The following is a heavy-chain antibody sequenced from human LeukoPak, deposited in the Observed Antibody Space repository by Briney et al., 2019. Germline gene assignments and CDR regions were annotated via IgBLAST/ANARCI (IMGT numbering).Heavy chain of an antibody. CDR1: GGSISSYY. CDR2: IYYSGST. Sequence: PSETLSLTCTVSGGSISSYYWSWIRQPPGKGLEWIGYIYYSGSTNYNPSLKSRVTISVDTSKNQFPLKLSSVTAADTAVYYCARETYGINWFDPWGQGTLVTVSS. V-gene: IGHV4-59*01. J-gene: IGHJ5*02. D-gene: IGHD4-17*01. CDR3: ARETYGINWFDP.